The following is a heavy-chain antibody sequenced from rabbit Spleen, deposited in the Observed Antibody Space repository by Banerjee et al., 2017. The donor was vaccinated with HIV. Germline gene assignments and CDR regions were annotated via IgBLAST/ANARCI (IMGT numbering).Heavy chain of an antibody. V-gene: IGHV1S47*01. CDR2: IYVGSGGGT. J-gene: IGHJ4*01. D-gene: IGHD2-1*01. CDR3: VRDRANIGGDYGPYYFDL. CDR1: GVDFSGCG. Sequence: QEQLVESGGGLVQPGESLTLSCKASGVDFSGCGINWVRQAPGKGLEWIACIYVGSGGGTKYPSWAKGRYTISRDGAQNTLYLRLNSLTAADTATYFCVRDRANIGGDYGPYYFDLWGPGTLVAVS.